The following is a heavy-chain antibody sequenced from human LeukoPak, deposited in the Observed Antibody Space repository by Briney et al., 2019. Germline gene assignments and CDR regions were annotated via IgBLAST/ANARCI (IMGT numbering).Heavy chain of an antibody. CDR2: IKQDGSEK. CDR3: ARVLLEDYVWGSYRYFDY. D-gene: IGHD3-16*02. J-gene: IGHJ4*02. V-gene: IGHV3-7*01. CDR1: GFTFSSYW. Sequence: GGSLRLSCAASGFTFSSYWMSWVRQAPGKGLEWVANIKQDGSEKYYVDSVKGRFTISRDNAKNSLYLQMNSLRAEDTAVYYCARVLLEDYVWGSYRYFDYWGQGTLVTVSS.